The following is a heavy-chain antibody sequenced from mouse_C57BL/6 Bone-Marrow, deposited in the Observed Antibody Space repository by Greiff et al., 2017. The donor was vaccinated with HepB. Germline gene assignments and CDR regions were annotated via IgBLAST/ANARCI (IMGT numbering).Heavy chain of an antibody. CDR2: ISSGGSYT. D-gene: IGHD2-1*01. J-gene: IGHJ4*01. Sequence: EVQLQESGGDLVKPGGSLKLSCAASGFTFSSYGMSWVRQTPDKRLEWVATISSGGSYTYYPDSVKGRFTISRDNAKNTLYLQMSSLKSEDTAMYDCERHERGNNYYAMDYWGQGTSVTVSS. CDR3: ERHERGNNYYAMDY. V-gene: IGHV5-6*01. CDR1: GFTFSSYG.